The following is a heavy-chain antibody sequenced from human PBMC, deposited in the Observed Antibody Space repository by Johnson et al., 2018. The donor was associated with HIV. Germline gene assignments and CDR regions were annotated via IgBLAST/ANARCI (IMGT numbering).Heavy chain of an antibody. CDR1: GFSFNNYW. CDR2: ISSDGSST. CDR3: ARDRRILTIFGVATDAFDI. D-gene: IGHD3-3*01. Sequence: VQLVESGGGVVRPGGSLRLSCAASGFSFNNYWMHWVRQAPGKGLVWVSRISSDGSSTYYADSVKGRFTISRDNARNTMFVQMNSLRAEDTAVYYCARDRRILTIFGVATDAFDIWGQGTMVTVSS. V-gene: IGHV3-74*01. J-gene: IGHJ3*02.